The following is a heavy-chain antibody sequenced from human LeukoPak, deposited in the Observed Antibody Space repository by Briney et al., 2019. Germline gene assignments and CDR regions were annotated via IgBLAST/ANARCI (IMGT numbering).Heavy chain of an antibody. CDR2: ISSSGSTI. J-gene: IGHJ4*02. Sequence: PGGSLRLSCAASGFTFSNFAMSWVRQAPGKGLEWVSYISSSGSTIYYADSVKGRFTISRDNAKNSLYLQMNSLRAEDTAVYYCARGDSGSYYFDYWGQGTLVTVSS. D-gene: IGHD1-26*01. V-gene: IGHV3-48*03. CDR1: GFTFSNFA. CDR3: ARGDSGSYYFDY.